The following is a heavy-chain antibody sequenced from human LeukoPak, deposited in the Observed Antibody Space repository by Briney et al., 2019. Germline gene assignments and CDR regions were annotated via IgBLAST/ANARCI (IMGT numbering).Heavy chain of an antibody. Sequence: SETLSLTCTVSGASVSSASYWTWIRQPPGKGVEWIAHIYNGVNTNYNPSLKSRVTISVDTSKNQFSLKLSSVTAADTAVYYCARGLYCSGGSCYSAWFDPWGQGTLVTVSS. D-gene: IGHD2-15*01. V-gene: IGHV4-61*01. J-gene: IGHJ5*02. CDR3: ARGLYCSGGSCYSAWFDP. CDR2: IYNGVNT. CDR1: GASVSSASY.